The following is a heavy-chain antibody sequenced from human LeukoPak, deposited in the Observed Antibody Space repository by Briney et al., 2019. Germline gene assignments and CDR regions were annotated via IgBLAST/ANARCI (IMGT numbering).Heavy chain of an antibody. Sequence: SETLSLTCTVSGGSISSYYWSWIRQPAGKGLEWIGRIYTSGSTNYNPSLKSRVTMSVDTSKNQFSLKLSSVTAADTAVYYCATGEFQRDAFDIWGQGTMVTVSS. CDR2: IYTSGST. CDR3: ATGEFQRDAFDI. CDR1: GGSISSYY. D-gene: IGHD3-10*01. J-gene: IGHJ3*02. V-gene: IGHV4-4*07.